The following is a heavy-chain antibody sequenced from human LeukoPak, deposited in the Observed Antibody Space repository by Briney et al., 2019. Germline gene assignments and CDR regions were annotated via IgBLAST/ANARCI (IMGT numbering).Heavy chain of an antibody. CDR1: GGTFSSYA. CDR3: ARDPRWSSGWDRYYMDV. J-gene: IGHJ6*03. CDR2: IIPIFGTA. D-gene: IGHD6-19*01. V-gene: IGHV1-69*01. Sequence: GSSVKVSCKASGGTFSSYAISWVRQAPGQGLEWMGGIIPIFGTANYAQKFQGRVTITADESTSTAYMELSSLRSEDTAVYYCARDPRWSSGWDRYYMDVWGKGTTVTVSS.